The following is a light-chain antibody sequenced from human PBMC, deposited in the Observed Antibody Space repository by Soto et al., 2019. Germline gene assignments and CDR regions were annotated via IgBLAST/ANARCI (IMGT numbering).Light chain of an antibody. J-gene: IGKJ4*01. V-gene: IGKV3-15*01. CDR3: QQYDNWPPLT. CDR1: QSVGSN. CDR2: GAS. Sequence: EIVMTQSPATLSVSPGERATLSCRASQSVGSNLAWYQHKPGQAPRLLIYGASTRATGIPARFSGSGSGTEFPLTISSLQSEDFVVYYCQQYDNWPPLTFGGGTKVEIK.